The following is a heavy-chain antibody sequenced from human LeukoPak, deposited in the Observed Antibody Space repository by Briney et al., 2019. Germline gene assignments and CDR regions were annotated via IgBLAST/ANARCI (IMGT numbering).Heavy chain of an antibody. CDR3: ARATRQWELPDY. J-gene: IGHJ4*02. CDR1: GFTFSSHW. CDR2: IYSDGST. D-gene: IGHD1-26*01. Sequence: PGGSLRLSCAASGFTFSSHWMNWVRQAPGKGLEWVSLIYSDGSTYYSDSVKGRFTISRDNSKNTLYLQMHSLRPEDTAVYYCARATRQWELPDYWGQGTLVTVSS. V-gene: IGHV3-53*01.